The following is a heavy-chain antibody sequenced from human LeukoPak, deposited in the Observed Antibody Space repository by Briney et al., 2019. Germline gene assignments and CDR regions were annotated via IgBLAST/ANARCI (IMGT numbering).Heavy chain of an antibody. CDR3: ARGQQLVWEGWFDP. V-gene: IGHV3-48*01. D-gene: IGHD6-13*01. CDR1: GFTFSSYS. J-gene: IGHJ5*02. CDR2: ISSSSSTI. Sequence: GGSLRLSCAASGFTFSSYSMNWVRQAPGKGLEWVSYISSSSSTIYYADSVKGRFTISRDNAKNSLYLQMNSLRAEDTAVYYCARGQQLVWEGWFDPWGQGTLVTVSS.